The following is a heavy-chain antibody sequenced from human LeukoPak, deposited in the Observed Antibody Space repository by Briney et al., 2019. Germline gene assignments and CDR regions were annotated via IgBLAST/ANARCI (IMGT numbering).Heavy chain of an antibody. Sequence: PGGSLRLSCAASGFTFSSYAMSWVRQAPGKGLEWVSAISGSGGSTYYADSVKGRFTISRDNSKSTLYLQMNSLRAEDTAVYYCARDQYYYDSSGYYWQDYWGQGTLVTVSS. D-gene: IGHD3-22*01. V-gene: IGHV3-23*01. CDR3: ARDQYYYDSSGYYWQDY. J-gene: IGHJ4*02. CDR1: GFTFSSYA. CDR2: ISGSGGST.